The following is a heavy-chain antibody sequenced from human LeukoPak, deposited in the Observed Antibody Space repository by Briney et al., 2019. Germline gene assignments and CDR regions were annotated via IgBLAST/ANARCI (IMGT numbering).Heavy chain of an antibody. J-gene: IGHJ4*02. CDR3: ARGLGGAVTAFDY. Sequence: TGGSLRLSCAASGFTFSTSAMSWVRQAPGKGLEWVSAISSSGGTTYYADSVKGRFTISRDNSKNSLYLQMNSLRDEDTAVYYCARGLGGAVTAFDYWGQGTLVTVSS. CDR1: GFTFSTSA. V-gene: IGHV3-23*01. D-gene: IGHD1-20*01. CDR2: ISSSGGTT.